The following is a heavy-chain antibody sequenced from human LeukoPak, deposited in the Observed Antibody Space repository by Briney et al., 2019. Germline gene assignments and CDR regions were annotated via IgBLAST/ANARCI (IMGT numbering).Heavy chain of an antibody. J-gene: IGHJ4*02. D-gene: IGHD3-10*01. CDR1: GFTFSSYG. CDR3: AKDRDYYGSGSLDY. CDR2: ISGSGGST. Sequence: GGSLRLSCAASGFTFSSYGMHWARQAPGKGLEWVSAISGSGGSTYYADSVKGRFTISRDNSKNTLYLQMNSLRAEDTAVYYCAKDRDYYGSGSLDYWGQGTLVTVSS. V-gene: IGHV3-23*01.